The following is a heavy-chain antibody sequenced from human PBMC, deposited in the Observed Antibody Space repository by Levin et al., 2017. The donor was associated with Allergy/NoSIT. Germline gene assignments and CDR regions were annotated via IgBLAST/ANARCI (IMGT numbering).Heavy chain of an antibody. CDR3: ARGAYSSGWYEVRIWFDP. CDR2: INPNSGGT. D-gene: IGHD6-19*01. Sequence: GASVKVSCKASGYTFTGYYMHWVRQAPGQGLEWMGWINPNSGGTNYAQKFQGRVTMTRDTSISTAYMELSRLRSDDTAVYYCARGAYSSGWYEVRIWFDPWGQGTLVTVSS. J-gene: IGHJ5*02. CDR1: GYTFTGYY. V-gene: IGHV1-2*02.